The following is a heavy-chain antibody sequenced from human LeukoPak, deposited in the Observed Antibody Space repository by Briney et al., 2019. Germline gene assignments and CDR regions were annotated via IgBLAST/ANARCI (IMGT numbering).Heavy chain of an antibody. D-gene: IGHD3-16*01. J-gene: IGHJ5*02. CDR1: GGSISSRSDY. CDR2: IYYTGST. CDR3: ARETYGFDP. V-gene: IGHV4-39*07. Sequence: SETLSLTCTVSGGSISSRSDYWGWIRQPPGKGLEWIGSIYYTGSTNYNPSLKSRVTISVDKSNNQFSLKLTSVTAADTAVYYCARETYGFDPWGQGTLVTVSS.